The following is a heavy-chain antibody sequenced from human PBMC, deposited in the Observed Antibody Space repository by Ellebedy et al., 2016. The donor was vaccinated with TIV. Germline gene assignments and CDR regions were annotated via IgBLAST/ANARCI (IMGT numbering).Heavy chain of an antibody. V-gene: IGHV3-30*04. CDR1: GFPFSRYA. J-gene: IGHJ3*02. Sequence: PGGSLRLSCATSGFPFSRYAMPWVRQAPGTGLEWVAVISYDGNVKYYADSVKGRFTISRDNSKDTLYLQMNSLRVEDTAVYYCATEAGASRLVGGAFDMWGQGTMVTVSS. D-gene: IGHD6-25*01. CDR2: ISYDGNVK. CDR3: ATEAGASRLVGGAFDM.